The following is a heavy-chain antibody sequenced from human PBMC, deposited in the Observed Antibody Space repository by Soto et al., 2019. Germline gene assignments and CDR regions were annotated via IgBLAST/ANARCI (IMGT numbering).Heavy chain of an antibody. CDR2: IYYTGST. CDR3: ARVLRGSYYFDF. J-gene: IGHJ4*02. V-gene: IGHV4-61*01. CDR1: GGSVSRGSYC. Sequence: LSETLSLTCSVSGGSVSRGSYCWSWIRQPPGKGLEWIGYIYYTGSTNYNYSLKSRVTISVDTSKNQFSLKLSSVTAADTAVYYCARVLRGSYYFDFRDQGTLLTVSS.